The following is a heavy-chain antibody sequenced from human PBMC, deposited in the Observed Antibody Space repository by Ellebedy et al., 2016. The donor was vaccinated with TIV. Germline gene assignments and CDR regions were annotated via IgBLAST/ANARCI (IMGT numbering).Heavy chain of an antibody. Sequence: GESLKISXKASGYSFTTYWIGWVRQMPGKGLEWMGIIYPSDSDTRYSPSFQGQVTISADKSISTAYLQWSSLKASDTAMYYCASSPSAPSGGFDYWGQGTLVTVSS. J-gene: IGHJ4*02. CDR3: ASSPSAPSGGFDY. CDR1: GYSFTTYW. CDR2: IYPSDSDT. D-gene: IGHD2-15*01. V-gene: IGHV5-51*01.